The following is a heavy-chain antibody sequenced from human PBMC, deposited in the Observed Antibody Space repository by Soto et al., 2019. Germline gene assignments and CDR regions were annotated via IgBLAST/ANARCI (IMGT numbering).Heavy chain of an antibody. D-gene: IGHD2-15*01. Sequence: AASVKVSCKALGNTFPGLAMHWGRQAPGQRLEWMGWINAGNGNTKYSQKFQGRVTITRDTSASTAYMELSSLRSEDTAVYYCARAREDSEASDSWGQGTLVTVSS. CDR3: ARAREDSEASDS. J-gene: IGHJ5*01. V-gene: IGHV1-3*01. CDR1: GNTFPGLA. CDR2: INAGNGNT.